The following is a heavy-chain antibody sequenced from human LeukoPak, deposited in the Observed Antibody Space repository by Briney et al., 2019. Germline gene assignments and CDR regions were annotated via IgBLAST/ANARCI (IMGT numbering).Heavy chain of an antibody. CDR2: IWYDGSNK. D-gene: IGHD4-23*01. CDR3: AKDYGGNAGYFDY. Sequence: GGSLRLSCAASAFTFSSYGMHWVRQAPGKGLEWVAVIWYDGSNKYYADSVEGRFTISRDNSKNTLYLQMNSLRAEDTAIYYCAKDYGGNAGYFDYWGQGTLVTVSS. CDR1: AFTFSSYG. V-gene: IGHV3-33*06. J-gene: IGHJ4*02.